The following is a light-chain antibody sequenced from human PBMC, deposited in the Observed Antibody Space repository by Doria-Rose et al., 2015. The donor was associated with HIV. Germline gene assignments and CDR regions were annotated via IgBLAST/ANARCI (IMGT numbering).Light chain of an antibody. Sequence: TQSPSSLSTSVGDRVTITCRASQSISSYLNWYQQKPGKAPKLLIYATSTSQSGVPSRFSGSGSGTDFTLTISSLRPEDFGTYHCQQSYSIPYTFGQGTKLEIK. CDR1: QSISSY. CDR2: ATS. V-gene: IGKV1-39*01. J-gene: IGKJ2*01. CDR3: QQSYSIPYT.